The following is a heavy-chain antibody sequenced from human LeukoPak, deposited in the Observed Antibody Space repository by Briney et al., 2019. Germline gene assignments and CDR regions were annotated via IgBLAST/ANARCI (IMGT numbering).Heavy chain of an antibody. D-gene: IGHD3-10*01. J-gene: IGHJ4*02. Sequence: PGGSLRLSCAASGFTFSDYYMSWIRQAPGKGLEWVSYISSSGSTIYYADSVKGRFTISRDNSKNTLYLQMNSLRAEDTAVYYCAKTPVPFGHLYYFDYWGQGTLVTVSS. CDR3: AKTPVPFGHLYYFDY. CDR1: GFTFSDYY. CDR2: ISSSGSTI. V-gene: IGHV3-11*01.